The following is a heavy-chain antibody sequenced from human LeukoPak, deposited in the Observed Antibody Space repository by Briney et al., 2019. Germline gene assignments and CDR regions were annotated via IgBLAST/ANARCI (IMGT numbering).Heavy chain of an antibody. Sequence: GGSLRLSCAASGFTFSSYAMSWLRQAPGKGLEWVSAISGSGGSTYYADSVKGRFTISRDNSKNTLYLQMNSLRAEDTAVYYCAKVGVWSGYYPNWFDPWGQGTLVTVSS. D-gene: IGHD3-3*01. J-gene: IGHJ5*02. CDR3: AKVGVWSGYYPNWFDP. V-gene: IGHV3-23*01. CDR2: ISGSGGST. CDR1: GFTFSSYA.